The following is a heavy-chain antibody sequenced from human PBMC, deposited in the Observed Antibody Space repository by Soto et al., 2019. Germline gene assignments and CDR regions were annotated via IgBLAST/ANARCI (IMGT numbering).Heavy chain of an antibody. Sequence: WGSLIIACASSGFTFSIYAMSWVRQAPGKGLEWVSAISGSGGSTYYADSVKGRFTISRDNSKNTLYLQMNSLRAEDTAVYYCAKDHAAGAKDYWGQGTMVTVSS. D-gene: IGHD1-26*01. CDR2: ISGSGGST. CDR3: AKDHAAGAKDY. V-gene: IGHV3-23*01. CDR1: GFTFSIYA. J-gene: IGHJ4*02.